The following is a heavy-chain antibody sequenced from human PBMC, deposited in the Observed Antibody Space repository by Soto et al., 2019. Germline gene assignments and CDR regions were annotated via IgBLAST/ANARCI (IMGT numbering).Heavy chain of an antibody. CDR1: GCTFSSYG. CDR3: ARPGKGGNWFDP. CDR2: IIPIFGTA. D-gene: IGHD3-16*01. V-gene: IGHV1-69*13. J-gene: IGHJ5*02. Sequence: SVKVSCKASGCTFSSYGISWVRQAPGQGLEWMGGIIPIFGTANYAQKFQARVTLTADESTSTAYVELISLRSEDTTVYYCARPGKGGNWFDPWGEGTLVNVSS.